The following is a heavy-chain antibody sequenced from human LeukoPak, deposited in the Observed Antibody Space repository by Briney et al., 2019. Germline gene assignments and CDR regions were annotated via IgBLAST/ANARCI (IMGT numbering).Heavy chain of an antibody. CDR1: GGSISSYY. J-gene: IGHJ6*02. V-gene: IGHV4-59*08. D-gene: IGHD6-13*01. CDR3: AKALYSTSSSYHYGMDV. Sequence: SETLSLTCTVSGGSISSYYWSWIRQPPGKGLEGIGYIYYSGSTNYNPSLKSRVTISVDTSKNQFSLKLNSVTAADTAVYYCAKALYSTSSSYHYGMDVWGQGTTVTVSS. CDR2: IYYSGST.